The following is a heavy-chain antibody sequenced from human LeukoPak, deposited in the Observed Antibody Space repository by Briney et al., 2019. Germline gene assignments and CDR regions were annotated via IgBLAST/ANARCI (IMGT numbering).Heavy chain of an antibody. D-gene: IGHD3-10*01. CDR1: GGSISSNSYY. CDR2: IYHSGST. V-gene: IGHV4-39*01. Sequence: SETLSLTCAVSGGSISSNSYYWGWIRQPPGKGLEWIGSIYHSGSTYYNPSLKSRVTISVDTSKNQFSLKLSSVTAADTAVYYCARQLLWFGEFSFDYWGQGTLVTVSS. J-gene: IGHJ4*02. CDR3: ARQLLWFGEFSFDY.